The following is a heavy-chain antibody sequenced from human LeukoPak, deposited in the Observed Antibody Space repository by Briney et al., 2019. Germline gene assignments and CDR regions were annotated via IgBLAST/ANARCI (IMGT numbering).Heavy chain of an antibody. CDR3: ARSSVYYDSSGYWYFDY. CDR2: IYYSGST. CDR1: GGSISSGGYY. D-gene: IGHD3-22*01. V-gene: IGHV4-31*03. J-gene: IGHJ4*02. Sequence: PSETLSLTCTVSGGSISSGGYYWSWIRQHPGKGLEWIGCIYYSGSTYYNPSLKSRVTISVDTSKNQFSLKLSSVTAADTAVYYCARSSVYYDSSGYWYFDYWGQGTLVTVSS.